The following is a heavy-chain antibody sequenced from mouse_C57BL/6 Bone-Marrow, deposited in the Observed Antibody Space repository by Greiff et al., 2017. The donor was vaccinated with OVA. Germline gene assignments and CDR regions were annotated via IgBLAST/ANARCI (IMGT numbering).Heavy chain of an antibody. D-gene: IGHD2-1*01. CDR1: GYTFTDYY. Sequence: EVQLQQSGPELVKPGASVKISCKASGYTFTDYYMNWVKQSHGKSLEWIGDINPNNGGTSYNQKFKGKATLTVDKSSSTAYMELRSLTSEDSAVYYCARFGLYCGNYAWFAYWGQGTLVTVSA. CDR2: INPNNGGT. V-gene: IGHV1-26*01. CDR3: ARFGLYCGNYAWFAY. J-gene: IGHJ3*01.